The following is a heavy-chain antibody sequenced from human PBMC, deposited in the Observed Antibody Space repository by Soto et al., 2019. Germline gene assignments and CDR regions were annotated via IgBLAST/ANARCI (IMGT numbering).Heavy chain of an antibody. V-gene: IGHV5-51*01. D-gene: IGHD3-22*01. CDR2: IYPGDSDT. CDR1: GYSFTSYW. CDR3: ARPRYRAYYDSSGYYLPY. Sequence: PGESLKISCKGSGYSFTSYWIGWVRQMPGKGLEWMGIIYPGDSDTRYSPSFQGQVTISADKSISTAYLQWSSLKASDTAMYYCARPRYRAYYDSSGYYLPYWGQGTLVTVSS. J-gene: IGHJ4*02.